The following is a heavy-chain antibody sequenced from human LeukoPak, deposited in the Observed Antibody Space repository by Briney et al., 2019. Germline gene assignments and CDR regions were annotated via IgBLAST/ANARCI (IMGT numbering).Heavy chain of an antibody. J-gene: IGHJ5*02. D-gene: IGHD2/OR15-2a*01. CDR2: INSDGSST. V-gene: IGHV3-74*01. CDR3: ARDNRINWFDP. Sequence: PGGSLRLSCAASAFTFSSCSMHWVRQAPGKGLVWVLRINSDGSSTSYADSVKGRFTISRDNAKNTLYLQMNSLRAEDTAVYYCARDNRINWFDPWGQGTLVTVSS. CDR1: AFTFSSCS.